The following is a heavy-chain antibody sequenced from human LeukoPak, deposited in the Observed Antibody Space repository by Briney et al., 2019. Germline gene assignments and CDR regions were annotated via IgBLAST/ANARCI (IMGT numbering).Heavy chain of an antibody. D-gene: IGHD2-2*01. J-gene: IGHJ5*02. V-gene: IGHV4-34*01. CDR1: GGSLSGYY. CDR2: INHRGGT. Sequence: PSETLSLTCAVYGGSLSGYYWSWIRQPPGKGLEWIGEINHRGGTNYNPSLKSRVTMPVDTSKNQFSLRPTSVTAADTAAYYCAREQPAARGWFDPWGQGTLVTVSS. CDR3: AREQPAARGWFDP.